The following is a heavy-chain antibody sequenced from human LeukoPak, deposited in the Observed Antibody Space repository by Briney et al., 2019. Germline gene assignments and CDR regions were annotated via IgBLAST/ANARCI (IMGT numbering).Heavy chain of an antibody. V-gene: IGHV3-21*01. CDR2: ISSSSGYI. D-gene: IGHD1-26*01. J-gene: IGHJ4*02. CDR3: ARETGGSYGIDY. CDR1: GFTFSSYS. Sequence: GGSLRLSCAASGFTFSSYSMNWVRQAPGKGLEWVSSISSSSGYIYYADSVKGRFTISRDNAKKLLYLQMDSLRAEDTAVYYCARETGGSYGIDYWGQGTLVTVAS.